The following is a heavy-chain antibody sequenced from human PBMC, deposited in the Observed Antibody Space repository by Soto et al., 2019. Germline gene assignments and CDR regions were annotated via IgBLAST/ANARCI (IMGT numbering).Heavy chain of an antibody. J-gene: IGHJ3*02. CDR2: IWLDGSNE. CDR3: ARPRTTVVTPLDAFDI. CDR1: GFTFSNYG. D-gene: IGHD4-17*01. V-gene: IGHV3-33*01. Sequence: QAQLVESGGGVVQPGRSLRLSCAASGFTFSNYGMHWVRQAPGKGLEWVALIWLDGSNENYADFVKGRFTISRDNFKNTLYLQMNSLRAEDTAMYYCARPRTTVVTPLDAFDIWGQGTMVTVSS.